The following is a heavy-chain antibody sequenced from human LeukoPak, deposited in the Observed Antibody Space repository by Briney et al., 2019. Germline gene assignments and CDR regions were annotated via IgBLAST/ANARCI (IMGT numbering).Heavy chain of an antibody. D-gene: IGHD1-26*01. CDR2: ISYDGSNK. CDR3: ARDPLVGATTLYYYYYMDV. Sequence: GGSLRLSCAASGFTFSSYAMHWVRQAPGKGLEWVAVISYDGSNKYYADSVKGRFTISRDNSKNTLYLQMNSLRAEDTAVYYCARDPLVGATTLYYYYYMDVWGKGTTVTVSS. CDR1: GFTFSSYA. J-gene: IGHJ6*03. V-gene: IGHV3-30-3*01.